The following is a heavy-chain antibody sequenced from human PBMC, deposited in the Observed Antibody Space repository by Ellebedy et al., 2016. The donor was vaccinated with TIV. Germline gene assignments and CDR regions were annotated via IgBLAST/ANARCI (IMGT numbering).Heavy chain of an antibody. D-gene: IGHD1-26*01. CDR2: ITSSSNYL. CDR3: ARDTTQDLTFPEDWYFDL. CDR1: GFSFSTYS. J-gene: IGHJ2*01. V-gene: IGHV3-21*06. Sequence: GESLKISCAASGFSFSTYSMNWVRQAPGKGLEWVSSITSSSNYLYYADSVKGRVTISRDNAQSSLFLQMNSLRVEDTAVYYCARDTTQDLTFPEDWYFDLWGRGTLVTVSS.